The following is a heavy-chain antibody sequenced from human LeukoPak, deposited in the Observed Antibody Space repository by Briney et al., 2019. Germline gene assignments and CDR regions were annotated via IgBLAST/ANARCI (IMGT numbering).Heavy chain of an antibody. CDR3: ARDPEVSGWFDY. Sequence: SGGSLRLSCAASGFTFSSYGMHWVRQAPGKGLEWVAFIRYDGSNKYYADSVKGRFTISRDNSKNTLYLQMNSLRAEDTAVYYCARDPEVSGWFDYWGQGTLVTVSS. CDR2: IRYDGSNK. CDR1: GFTFSSYG. V-gene: IGHV3-30*02. J-gene: IGHJ4*02. D-gene: IGHD6-19*01.